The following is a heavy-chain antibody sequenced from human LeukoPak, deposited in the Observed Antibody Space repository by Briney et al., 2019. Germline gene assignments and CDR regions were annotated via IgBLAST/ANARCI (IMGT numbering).Heavy chain of an antibody. J-gene: IGHJ4*02. D-gene: IGHD1-26*01. V-gene: IGHV3-23*01. CDR3: AKDRFLVGGNTFGS. CDR2: ISGSDGST. Sequence: GASLRLSCAASGFTFSSYAMSWVRQAPGKGLEWVSTISGSDGSTYYADSVKGRFTISRDNSKDTLYLQMNSLRAEDTAVYYCAKDRFLVGGNTFGSWGQGTLVTVSS. CDR1: GFTFSSYA.